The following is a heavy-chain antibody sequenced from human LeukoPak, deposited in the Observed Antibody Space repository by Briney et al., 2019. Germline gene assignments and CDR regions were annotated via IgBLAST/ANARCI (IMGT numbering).Heavy chain of an antibody. CDR3: ARVDEGGYYYYGMDV. Sequence: PSETLSLTCTVSGGSISSSSYYWGWIRQPPGKGLEWIGTIYYSGGTYYNPSLKSRVTISVDTSKNQFSLKLSSVTAADTAVYYCARVDEGGYYYYGMDVWGQGTTVTVSS. CDR1: GGSISSSSYY. D-gene: IGHD3-16*01. CDR2: IYYSGGT. V-gene: IGHV4-39*07. J-gene: IGHJ6*02.